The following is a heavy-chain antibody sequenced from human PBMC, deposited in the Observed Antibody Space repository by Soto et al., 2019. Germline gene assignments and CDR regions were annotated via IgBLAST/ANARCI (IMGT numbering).Heavy chain of an antibody. J-gene: IGHJ3*02. Sequence: SETLSLTCAVSGGSISRSNWWSWVRPPPGKGLEWIGEIYHSGITNYNPSLKSRVTISVDKSKNQLSLKLSSVTAADTAVYYCATTPKNIVVVPAAIGYASDILGQETMVNASS. CDR3: ATTPKNIVVVPAAIGYASDI. CDR2: IYHSGIT. D-gene: IGHD2-2*01. V-gene: IGHV4-4*02. CDR1: GGSISRSNW.